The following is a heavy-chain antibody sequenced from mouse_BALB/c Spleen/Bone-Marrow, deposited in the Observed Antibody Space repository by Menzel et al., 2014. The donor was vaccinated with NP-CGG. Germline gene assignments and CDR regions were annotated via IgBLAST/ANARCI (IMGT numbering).Heavy chain of an antibody. J-gene: IGHJ1*01. D-gene: IGHD1-1*01. CDR3: ARYDYGWYFYV. CDR2: IDPANGNT. CDR1: GFNIKDTY. V-gene: IGHV14-3*02. Sequence: VQLKQSGAELVKPGASVKLSCTASGFNIKDTYMHWVKQRPEQGLEWIGRIDPANGNTKYDPKFQGKATITADTSSNTAYLQLSGLTSEDTAVYYCARYDYGWYFYVWGAGTTVTVPS.